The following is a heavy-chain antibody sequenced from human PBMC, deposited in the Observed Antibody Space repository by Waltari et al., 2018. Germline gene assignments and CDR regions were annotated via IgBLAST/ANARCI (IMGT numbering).Heavy chain of an antibody. CDR1: GFAFSDFY. D-gene: IGHD6-19*01. Sequence: QASLVESGGALVRPGGSLRLPCTDSGFAFSDFYMTWIRQAPGKGLEWISYISSSGDTIYYADSVKGRFVVSRDNAENSLFLEMNNLRVNDSAVYYCARGSVADPWGPGTLVSVSS. CDR3: ARGSVADP. J-gene: IGHJ5*02. V-gene: IGHV3-11*04. CDR2: ISSSGDTI.